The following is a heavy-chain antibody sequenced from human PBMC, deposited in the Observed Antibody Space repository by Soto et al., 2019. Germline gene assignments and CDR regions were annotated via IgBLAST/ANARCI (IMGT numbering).Heavy chain of an antibody. CDR2: IYSGGST. J-gene: IGHJ4*02. CDR3: ARVRYSSGWYSAVPYYFDY. Sequence: GGSLRLSCAASGFTVSSNYMSWVRQAPGKGLEWVSVIYSGGSTYYADSVKGRFTISRDNSKNTLYLQMNSLRAEDTAVYYCARVRYSSGWYSAVPYYFDYWGQGTLVTVSS. D-gene: IGHD6-19*01. V-gene: IGHV3-53*01. CDR1: GFTVSSNY.